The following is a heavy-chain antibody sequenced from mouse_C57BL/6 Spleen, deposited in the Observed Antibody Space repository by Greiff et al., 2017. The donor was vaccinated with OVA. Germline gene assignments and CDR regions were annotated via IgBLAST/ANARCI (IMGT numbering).Heavy chain of an antibody. J-gene: IGHJ4*01. CDR1: GFTFSDYY. CDR2: INYDGSST. CDR3: ARESLYGSSYGDAMDY. Sequence: EVKVVESEGGLVQPGSSMKLSCTASGFTFSDYYMAWVRQVPEKGLEWVANINYDGSSTYYLDSLKSRFIISRDNAKNILYLQMSSLKSEDTATYYCARESLYGSSYGDAMDYWGQGTSVTVSS. V-gene: IGHV5-16*01. D-gene: IGHD1-1*01.